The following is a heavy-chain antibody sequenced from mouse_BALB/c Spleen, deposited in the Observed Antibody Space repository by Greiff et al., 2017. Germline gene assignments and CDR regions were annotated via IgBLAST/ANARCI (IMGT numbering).Heavy chain of an antibody. J-gene: IGHJ2*01. Sequence: QVTLNESGPGILQPSQTLSLTCSFSGFSLSTSGMGVSWIRQPSGKGLEWLAHIYWDDDKRYNPSLKSRLTISKDTSRNQVFLKITSVDTADTATYYCARKDGGPYFDYWGQGTTLTVSS. CDR3: ARKDGGPYFDY. V-gene: IGHV8-12*01. CDR2: IYWDDDK. CDR1: GFSLSTSGMG.